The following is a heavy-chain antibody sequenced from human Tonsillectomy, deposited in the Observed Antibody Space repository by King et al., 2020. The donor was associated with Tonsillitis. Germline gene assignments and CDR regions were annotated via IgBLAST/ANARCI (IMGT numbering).Heavy chain of an antibody. CDR1: GYTFTGYH. J-gene: IGHJ3*02. Sequence: EQLVQSGAEVKKPGASVKVSCKASGYTFTGYHMHWVRQARGQGLEWMGWISPNSGGTNYAQMFQGRVTMTRDTSITTAYMGLSGLRSDDTAVYYCAKIGTAYGAFDIWGQGTMVTVSS. CDR2: ISPNSGGT. CDR3: AKIGTAYGAFDI. V-gene: IGHV1-2*02. D-gene: IGHD3-10*01.